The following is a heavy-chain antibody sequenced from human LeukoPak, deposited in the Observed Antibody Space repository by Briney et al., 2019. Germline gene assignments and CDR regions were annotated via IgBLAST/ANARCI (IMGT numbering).Heavy chain of an antibody. CDR1: GGSFSGYY. D-gene: IGHD6-19*01. CDR3: AGGDPYSGGWHYEHAEYFQH. CDR2: INHSGST. J-gene: IGHJ1*01. Sequence: PSETLSLTCAVYGGSFSGYYWSWIRQTPGKGLEWIGEINHSGSTNYNPSLKSRVTISVDTSKNQFSLKLSSVTAADTAVYYCAGGDPYSGGWHYEHAEYFQHWGQGTLVTVSS. V-gene: IGHV4-34*01.